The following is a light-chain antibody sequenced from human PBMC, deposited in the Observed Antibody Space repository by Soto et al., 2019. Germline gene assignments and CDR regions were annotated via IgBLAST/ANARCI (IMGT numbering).Light chain of an antibody. CDR1: SSDVGAYNS. Sequence: QSVLTQPASVSGSPGQSITISCTGTSSDVGAYNSVAWYQHNPGKAPKLMIYDVSNRPSGVSSHFSGSKSANTASLSISGLQADDEDDAYCSSYTSSSTLVFGPGTKLTVL. CDR3: SSYTSSSTLV. J-gene: IGLJ1*01. V-gene: IGLV2-14*01. CDR2: DVS.